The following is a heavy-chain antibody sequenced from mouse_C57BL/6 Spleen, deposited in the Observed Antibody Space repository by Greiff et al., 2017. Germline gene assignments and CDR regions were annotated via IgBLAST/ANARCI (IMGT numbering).Heavy chain of an antibody. Sequence: VQLQQSGAELVRPGASVTLSCKASGYTFTDYEMHWVKQTPVQGLEWIGAIDPETGGTAYNQKFKGKAILTADKSCSTAYMELRSLTSEDSAVYYCTRQLDYFAYWGQGTTLTVSS. CDR3: TRQLDYFAY. CDR2: IDPETGGT. CDR1: GYTFTDYE. J-gene: IGHJ2*01. V-gene: IGHV1-15*01. D-gene: IGHD3-3*01.